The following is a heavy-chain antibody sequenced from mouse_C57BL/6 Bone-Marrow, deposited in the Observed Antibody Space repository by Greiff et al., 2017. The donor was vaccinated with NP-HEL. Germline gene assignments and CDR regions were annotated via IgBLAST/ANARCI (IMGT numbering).Heavy chain of an antibody. CDR2: IHPNSGST. CDR1: GYTFTSYW. D-gene: IGHD2-3*01. CDR3: ASADGYSSSFAY. Sequence: QVQLQQPGAELVKPGASVKLSCKASGYTFTSYWMHWVKQRPGQGLEWIGMIHPNSGSTNYNEKFKSKATLTVDKSSSTAYMQLSSLTSEDSAVYYCASADGYSSSFAYWGQGTLVTVSA. V-gene: IGHV1-64*01. J-gene: IGHJ3*01.